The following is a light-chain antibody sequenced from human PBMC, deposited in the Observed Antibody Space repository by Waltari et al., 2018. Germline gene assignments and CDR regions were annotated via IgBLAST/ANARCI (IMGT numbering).Light chain of an antibody. J-gene: IGKJ1*01. CDR3: QQYNHYSWT. Sequence: DIQMTQSPSTLSASVGERVTITCRASQRVRTFLAWYQQKPGKAPKLLIYRASTLESGVPSRFAGSGSETEFTLTIGGLQPDDFATYYCQQYNHYSWTFGQGTEVDIK. V-gene: IGKV1-5*03. CDR2: RAS. CDR1: QRVRTF.